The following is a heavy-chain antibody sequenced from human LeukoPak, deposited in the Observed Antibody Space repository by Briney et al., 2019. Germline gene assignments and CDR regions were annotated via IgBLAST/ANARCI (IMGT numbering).Heavy chain of an antibody. CDR2: INPNSGGT. Sequence: ASVKVSCKASAYTFNGFYLHWVRQAPGQGLEWMGWINPNSGGTNYAQKFQGRVTMTRDTSISTAYMELSRLRSDDTAVYYCARWMATVTTPDYWGQGTLVTVSS. CDR1: AYTFNGFY. V-gene: IGHV1-2*02. J-gene: IGHJ4*02. D-gene: IGHD4-11*01. CDR3: ARWMATVTTPDY.